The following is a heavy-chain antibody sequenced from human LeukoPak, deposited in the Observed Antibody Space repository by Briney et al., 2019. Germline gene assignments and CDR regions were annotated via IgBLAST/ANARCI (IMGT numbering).Heavy chain of an antibody. CDR1: GFTFSSYA. Sequence: GGSLRLSCTASGFTFSSYAMYWVRQAPGKGLEWVSGIFGSGGSAHYADSVKGRFTISRDNSQKPVSLQMNSLRAEDTAVYYCGKTTTGYSSGRNPAWPVDYWGQGTLVTVSS. J-gene: IGHJ4*02. D-gene: IGHD6-19*01. V-gene: IGHV3-23*01. CDR3: GKTTTGYSSGRNPAWPVDY. CDR2: IFGSGGSA.